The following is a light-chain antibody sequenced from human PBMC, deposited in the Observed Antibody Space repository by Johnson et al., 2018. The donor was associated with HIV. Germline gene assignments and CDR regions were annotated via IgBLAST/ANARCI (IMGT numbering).Light chain of an antibody. V-gene: IGLV1-51*01. CDR1: SSNIGRNY. Sequence: QSVLTQPPSVSAAPGQKVTISCSGSSSNIGRNYVSWYQQLPGTAPKLLIFDNNKRPSGITDRFSASKSGTSATLGITGLQTGDEADYYCGTWDSSMRVGVFGTGTKVTVL. CDR2: DNN. J-gene: IGLJ1*01. CDR3: GTWDSSMRVGV.